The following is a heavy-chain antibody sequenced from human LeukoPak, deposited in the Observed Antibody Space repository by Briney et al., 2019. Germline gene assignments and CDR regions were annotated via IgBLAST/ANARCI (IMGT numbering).Heavy chain of an antibody. CDR3: ARDQGYCTSTSCYDIGYYFDY. V-gene: IGHV3-30-3*01. Sequence: GRSLRLSCAASGFTFNTYAMHWVRQAPGKGLEWVAVISSDGTNKYYADSVKGRFTISRDNSKNTLYLQMSSLSVEDTAIYYGARDQGYCTSTSCYDIGYYFDYWGQGALVTVSS. D-gene: IGHD2-2*01. CDR1: GFTFNTYA. CDR2: ISSDGTNK. J-gene: IGHJ4*02.